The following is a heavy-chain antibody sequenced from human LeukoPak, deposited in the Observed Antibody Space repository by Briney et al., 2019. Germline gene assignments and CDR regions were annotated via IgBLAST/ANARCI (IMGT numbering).Heavy chain of an antibody. J-gene: IGHJ3*01. CDR1: GFTFSSYW. D-gene: IGHD3-22*01. Sequence: GGSLRLSCAASGFTFSSYWMSWVRQAPGKGLEWVANIKQDGSEKYYVDSVKGQFTISRDNAKNSLYLQMNSLRAEDTAVYYCARDRRSSGYYSYILVAFDFWGQGAMVTVSS. V-gene: IGHV3-7*05. CDR2: IKQDGSEK. CDR3: ARDRRSSGYYSYILVAFDF.